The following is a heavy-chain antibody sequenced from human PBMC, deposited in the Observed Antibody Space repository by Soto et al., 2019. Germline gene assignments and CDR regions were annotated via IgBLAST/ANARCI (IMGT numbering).Heavy chain of an antibody. Sequence: PSETLSLTCSVSGGSISNSSYLWGWVRQPPGKGVQWIGSVSHIGSSNYNPSLKSRLTMSLGTFKTLSSLRLDSVSAADTVVYFCSRIAVSGPRTGLDYWGQGILVTVSS. D-gene: IGHD6-19*01. V-gene: IGHV4-39*01. CDR1: GGSISNSSYL. J-gene: IGHJ4*02. CDR2: VSHIGSS. CDR3: SRIAVSGPRTGLDY.